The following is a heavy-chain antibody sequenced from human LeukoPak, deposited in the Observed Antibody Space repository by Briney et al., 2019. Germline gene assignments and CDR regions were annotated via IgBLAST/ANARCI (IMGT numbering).Heavy chain of an antibody. CDR3: ARDHSSSWDLITHFDY. D-gene: IGHD6-13*01. Sequence: PSETLSLTCTVSGGSISSSSYYWGWIRQPPGKGLEWIGSIYYSGSTYYNPSLKSRVTISVDTSKNQFSLKLSSVTAADTAVYYCARDHSSSWDLITHFDYWGQGTLVTVSS. V-gene: IGHV4-39*07. CDR2: IYYSGST. J-gene: IGHJ4*02. CDR1: GGSISSSSYY.